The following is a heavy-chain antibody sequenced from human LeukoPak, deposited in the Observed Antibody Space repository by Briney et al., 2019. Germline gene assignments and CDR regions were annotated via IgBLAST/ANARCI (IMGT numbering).Heavy chain of an antibody. D-gene: IGHD1-7*01. Sequence: PSETLSLTCTVSGGSTSSYYWSWIRQPPGKGLEWIGYIYYSGSTNYNPSLKSRVTISVDTSKNQFSLKLSSVTAADTAVYYCARAGTGTMDGDFDYWGRGTLVTVSS. V-gene: IGHV4-59*01. CDR3: ARAGTGTMDGDFDY. J-gene: IGHJ4*02. CDR2: IYYSGST. CDR1: GGSTSSYY.